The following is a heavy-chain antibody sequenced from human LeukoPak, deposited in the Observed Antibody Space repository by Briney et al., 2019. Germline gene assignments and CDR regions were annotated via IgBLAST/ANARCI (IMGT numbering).Heavy chain of an antibody. Sequence: GESLKISCKGSGYSFTDYWIGWVRQMPGKGLEWMGIIYPGDSSTRFSPSFQGQVTISVDKSISTAYLQWSSLKASDTAMYYCAIRGYCSGTNRYGAGWFDPWGQGTLVTVSS. CDR1: GYSFTDYW. CDR2: IYPGDSST. V-gene: IGHV5-51*01. CDR3: AIRGYCSGTNRYGAGWFDP. J-gene: IGHJ5*02. D-gene: IGHD2-2*01.